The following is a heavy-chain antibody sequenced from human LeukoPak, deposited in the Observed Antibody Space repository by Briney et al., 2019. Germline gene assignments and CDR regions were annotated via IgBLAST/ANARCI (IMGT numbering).Heavy chain of an antibody. CDR2: ISGSGGST. V-gene: IGHV3-23*01. D-gene: IGHD1-26*01. J-gene: IGHJ4*02. CDR3: AKDRRSVGATSFDY. Sequence: GGSLRLSCAASGFTFSSYAMSWVRQAPGKGLEWVSAISGSGGSTYYADSVKGRFTISRDNAKNSLYLQMNSLRAEDTALYYCAKDRRSVGATSFDYWGQGTLVTVSS. CDR1: GFTFSSYA.